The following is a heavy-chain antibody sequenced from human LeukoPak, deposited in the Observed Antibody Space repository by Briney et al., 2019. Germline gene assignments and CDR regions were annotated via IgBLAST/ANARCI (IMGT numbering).Heavy chain of an antibody. D-gene: IGHD2-15*01. CDR1: GFTFSNAW. CDR3: ARASYCSGGICYYYY. J-gene: IGHJ4*02. V-gene: IGHV3-15*01. Sequence: GGSLRLSCAASGFTFSNAWMSWVRQAPGKGLEWVGRIKSKSDGGTTDYAAPVKGRFTISRDDSKNTLYLQMNSLKTEDTAVYYCARASYCSGGICYYYYWGQGTLVTVSS. CDR2: IKSKSDGGTT.